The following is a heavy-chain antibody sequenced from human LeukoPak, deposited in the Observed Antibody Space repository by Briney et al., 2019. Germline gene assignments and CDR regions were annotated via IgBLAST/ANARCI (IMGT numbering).Heavy chain of an antibody. Sequence: PGGSLRLSCVTSGFTFSSYWMSWVRQTPGKGLEWVANIDQDGSGKNYVDFVKGRLTISRDNAKNLLFLQMNSLRPEDTAVYYCAGGPGFLIDCWGQGTLVTVSS. J-gene: IGHJ4*02. D-gene: IGHD3-3*01. V-gene: IGHV3-7*01. CDR1: GFTFSSYW. CDR3: AGGPGFLIDC. CDR2: IDQDGSGK.